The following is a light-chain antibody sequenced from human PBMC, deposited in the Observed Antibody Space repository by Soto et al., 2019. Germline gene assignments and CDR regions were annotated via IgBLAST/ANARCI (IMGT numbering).Light chain of an antibody. Sequence: EIVLTQSPATLSLSPGERATLSCRVSQSVGRHLAWYQQKPGQAPRLLIYDASNRATGVPARFSGSGSGTDFTLSISRLEPEDFAVYYCQQRNNWPPATFGGGTKVEIK. CDR3: QQRNNWPPAT. CDR1: QSVGRH. CDR2: DAS. V-gene: IGKV3-11*01. J-gene: IGKJ4*01.